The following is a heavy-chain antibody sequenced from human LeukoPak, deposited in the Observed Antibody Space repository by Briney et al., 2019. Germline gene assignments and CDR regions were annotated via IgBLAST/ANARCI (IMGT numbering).Heavy chain of an antibody. V-gene: IGHV3-33*08. D-gene: IGHD3-16*01. J-gene: IGHJ4*02. CDR2: IWYDGSNK. CDR3: VRWGPEKSLDH. CDR1: GFSFSGHG. Sequence: PGGSLRLPCAASGFSFSGHGMHWVRQSAGKGLEWVAVIWYDGSNKYYADSGKGRFTISRDNSNNTLSLQMDSLRAEDTAIYYCVRWGPEKSLDHWGQRALVSVSS.